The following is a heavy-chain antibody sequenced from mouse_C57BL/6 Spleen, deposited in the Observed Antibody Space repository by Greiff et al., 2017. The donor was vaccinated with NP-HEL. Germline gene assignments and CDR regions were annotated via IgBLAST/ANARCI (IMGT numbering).Heavy chain of an antibody. CDR1: GFTFTDYY. Sequence: EVQLVESGGGLVQPGGSLSLSCAASGFTFTDYYMSWVRQPPGKALEWLGFIRNKANGYTTEYSASVKGRFTISRENSQSMLYLQMNALGAEDSATYYCARSSLLIYEGHFDVWGTGTTVTVSS. CDR2: IRNKANGYTT. CDR3: ARSSLLIYEGHFDV. D-gene: IGHD2-3*01. J-gene: IGHJ1*03. V-gene: IGHV7-3*01.